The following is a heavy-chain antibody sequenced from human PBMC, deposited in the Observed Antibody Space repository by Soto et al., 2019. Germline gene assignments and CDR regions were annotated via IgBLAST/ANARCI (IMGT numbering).Heavy chain of an antibody. D-gene: IGHD3-16*01. CDR2: ILPFFGTS. CDR3: ARVREYVGNSDAFDV. CDR1: GGTFRTES. Sequence: QVHLVQSGAEVKKPGSSVKVSCKYSGGTFRTESINWVRQAPGQGLEWMGGILPFFGTSDYAPRFQGRVTITAEGAPTTAYMELSSLTSPDTAVYFCARVREYVGNSDAFDVWGQGTMVTASS. J-gene: IGHJ3*01. V-gene: IGHV1-69*13.